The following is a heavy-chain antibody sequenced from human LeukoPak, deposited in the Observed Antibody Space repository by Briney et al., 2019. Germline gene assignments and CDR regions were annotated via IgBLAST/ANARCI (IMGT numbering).Heavy chain of an antibody. J-gene: IGHJ4*02. Sequence: GSLRLSCAASGFTFSNYWMHWVRQAPGKGLVWVSRINSDGINTSYADSVKGRFTISRDNAKNTLNLQMNSLRAEDTAVYYCARDGGGLGSLRYFDYWGQGTLVTVSS. D-gene: IGHD3-16*01. V-gene: IGHV3-74*01. CDR2: INSDGINT. CDR3: ARDGGGLGSLRYFDY. CDR1: GFTFSNYW.